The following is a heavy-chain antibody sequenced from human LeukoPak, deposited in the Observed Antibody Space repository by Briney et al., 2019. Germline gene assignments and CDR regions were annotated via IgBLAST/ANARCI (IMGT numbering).Heavy chain of an antibody. D-gene: IGHD2-8*01. CDR1: GYTFSNYF. V-gene: IGHV1-46*01. CDR2: INPSSAAT. Sequence: GASVKVSCTASGYTFSNYFIHWVRQAPGPGLEWMGIINPSSAATSYAQTFQGRVTVTTYTSTSTPHMELMSLRYGDTAVYHSAREGELYSFVYWGQGALVTVSS. CDR3: AREGELYSFVY. J-gene: IGHJ4*02.